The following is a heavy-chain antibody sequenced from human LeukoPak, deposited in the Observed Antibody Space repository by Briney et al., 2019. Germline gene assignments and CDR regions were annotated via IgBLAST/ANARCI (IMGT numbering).Heavy chain of an antibody. Sequence: SVKVSCKAFGGTFSSYAISWVRQAPGQGLEWMGGIIPIFGTANYAQKFQGRVTITADESTSTAYMELSSLRSEDTAVYYCARQKRGYSYGPLRPLVDFDLWGRGTLVTVSS. CDR2: IIPIFGTA. V-gene: IGHV1-69*13. J-gene: IGHJ2*01. CDR1: GGTFSSYA. D-gene: IGHD5-18*01. CDR3: ARQKRGYSYGPLRPLVDFDL.